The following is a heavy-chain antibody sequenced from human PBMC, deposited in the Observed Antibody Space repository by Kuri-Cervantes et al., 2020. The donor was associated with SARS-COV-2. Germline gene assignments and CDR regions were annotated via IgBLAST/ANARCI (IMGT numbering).Heavy chain of an antibody. J-gene: IGHJ3*02. CDR1: GGSISSYY. CDR2: IYYSGST. D-gene: IGHD6-19*01. CDR3: ARDTYRAGRGWSDFSPPDAFDI. Sequence: ESLKISCTVSGGSISSYYWSWIRQPPGKGLEWIGSIYYSGSTYYNPSLKSRVTISVDTSKNQFSLKLSSVTAADTAVYYCARDTYRAGRGWSDFSPPDAFDIWGQGTMVTVSS. V-gene: IGHV4-59*12.